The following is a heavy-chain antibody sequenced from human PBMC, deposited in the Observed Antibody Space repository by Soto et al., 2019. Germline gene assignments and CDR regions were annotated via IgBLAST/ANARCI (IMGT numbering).Heavy chain of an antibody. CDR1: AFSFINAW. CDR3: VTGTPGTMGQLDH. J-gene: IGHJ4*02. Sequence: EVQLVESGGGLVEPGGSLRLSCAASAFSFINAWMNWVRQAPGKGLEWVGRIKDKTDGETTYYAAPVKVRFTLSRDDSKNTLYLQMNSLKTEDTAVYYCVTGTPGTMGQLDHWGQGTLVTVSS. CDR2: IKDKTDGETT. V-gene: IGHV3-15*07. D-gene: IGHD1-1*01.